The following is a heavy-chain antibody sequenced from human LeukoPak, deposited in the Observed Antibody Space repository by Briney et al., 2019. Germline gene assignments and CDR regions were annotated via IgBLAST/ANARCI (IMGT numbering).Heavy chain of an antibody. CDR1: GFTFSSYA. J-gene: IGHJ3*02. V-gene: IGHV4-39*07. Sequence: GSLRLSCAASGFTFSSYAMSWVRQPPGKGLEWIGSIYYSGSTYYNPSLKSRVTISVDTSNNQFSLKLSSVTAADTAVYYCARECSGGSCYPDDDAFDIWGQGTMVTVSS. CDR3: ARECSGGSCYPDDDAFDI. D-gene: IGHD2-15*01. CDR2: IYYSGST.